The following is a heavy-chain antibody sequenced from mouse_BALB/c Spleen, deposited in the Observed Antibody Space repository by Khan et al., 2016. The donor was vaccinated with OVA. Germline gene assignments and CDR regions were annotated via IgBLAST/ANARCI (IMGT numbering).Heavy chain of an antibody. V-gene: IGHV3-2*02. CDR3: SRDGSRYNYAMDY. CDR2: ISYSGST. J-gene: IGHJ4*01. D-gene: IGHD2-3*01. Sequence: EVQLLESGPGLVKPSQSLSLTCTVTGYSITSDYAWNWIRQFPGNKLEWMGYISYSGSTNYNPALKSRISITRDTSKNQFFLQLNSVTTEDTATYDCSRDGSRYNYAMDYWGQGTSGTVSS. CDR1: GYSITSDYA.